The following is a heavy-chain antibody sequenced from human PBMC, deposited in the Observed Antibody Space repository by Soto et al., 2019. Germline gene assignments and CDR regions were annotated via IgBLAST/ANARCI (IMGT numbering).Heavy chain of an antibody. Sequence: QVQLVQFGTEVKKPGSSVKVSCKPSGGSLSTNPISWVRQAPGQGLEWMGGTGSGTGPGNHAQKFQGRLTVNAGKSTGTVYMELTNHSSEDTAVYYCARRDSGGFFRRFDYWGQGTLVTVSS. D-gene: IGHD2-15*01. CDR1: GGSLSTNP. CDR3: ARRDSGGFFRRFDY. J-gene: IGHJ4*02. V-gene: IGHV1-69*06. CDR2: TGSGTGPG.